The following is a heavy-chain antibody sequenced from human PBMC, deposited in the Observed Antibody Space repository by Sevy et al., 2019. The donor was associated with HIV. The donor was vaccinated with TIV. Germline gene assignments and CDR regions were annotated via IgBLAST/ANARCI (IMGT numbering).Heavy chain of an antibody. V-gene: IGHV3-48*01. CDR3: ARGVAFGQLVPPYYYYDMDV. CDR1: GFTFSSYS. Sequence: GGSLRLSCAASGFTFSSYSMNWVRQAPGKGLEWVSYISSSSSTIYYADSVKGRFTISRDNAKNSLYLQMNSLRAEDTAVYYCARGVAFGQLVPPYYYYDMDVWGQGTTVTFSS. D-gene: IGHD6-13*01. J-gene: IGHJ6*02. CDR2: ISSSSSTI.